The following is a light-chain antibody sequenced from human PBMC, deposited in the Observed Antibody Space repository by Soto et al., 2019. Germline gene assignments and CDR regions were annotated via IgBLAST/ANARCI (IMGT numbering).Light chain of an antibody. J-gene: IGLJ1*01. Sequence: QSALTQPPSASGSPGQSVTISCTGTSSDVGAYNYVSWYQQHPGKAPKLMIYEVSKRPSGVPDRFSGSKSGNTASLTVSGLQADDEADYYCSSYAGSNNYVFGTGTKV. CDR3: SSYAGSNNYV. V-gene: IGLV2-8*01. CDR1: SSDVGAYNY. CDR2: EVS.